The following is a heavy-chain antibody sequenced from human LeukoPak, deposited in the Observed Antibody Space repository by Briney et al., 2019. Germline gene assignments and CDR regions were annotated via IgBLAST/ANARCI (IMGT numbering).Heavy chain of an antibody. CDR1: GGSFSNYA. J-gene: IGHJ5*02. V-gene: IGHV1-69*05. D-gene: IGHD7-27*01. CDR2: INPNSGGT. CDR3: ARFPSPTGDPLEWFDP. Sequence: SVKVSCKASGGSFSNYAFSWVRQAPGQGLEWMGWINPNSGGTNYAQKFQGRVTITTDESTSTAYMELSSLRSEDTAVYYCARFPSPTGDPLEWFDPWGQGTLVTVSS.